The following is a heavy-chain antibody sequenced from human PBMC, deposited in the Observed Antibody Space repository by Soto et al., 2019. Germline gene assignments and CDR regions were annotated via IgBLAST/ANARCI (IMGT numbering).Heavy chain of an antibody. CDR1: GFTFSSYA. CDR2: ISGSGGST. CDR3: AKDCSGGSCHGWFDP. J-gene: IGHJ5*02. V-gene: IGHV3-23*01. D-gene: IGHD2-15*01. Sequence: PGGSLRLSCAASGFTFSSYAMSWVRQAPGKGLEWVSAISGSGGSTYYADSVKGRFTISRDNSKNTLYLQMNSLRAEDTAVYYCAKDCSGGSCHGWFDPWGQGTLVTVSS.